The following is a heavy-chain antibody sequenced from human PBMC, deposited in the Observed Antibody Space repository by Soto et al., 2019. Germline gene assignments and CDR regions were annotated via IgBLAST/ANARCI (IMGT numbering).Heavy chain of an antibody. CDR2: IRVYNGNT. Sequence: QVQLVQSGAEVKKPGASVKVSCKASGYTFTSYGISWVRQAPGQGLEWMGWIRVYNGNTNYAQKLQGRVTMTTDTSTSPAYMELRSLKSADTAVYYCARDSPPNDYWGQGTLVTVSS. CDR3: ARDSPPNDY. V-gene: IGHV1-18*01. CDR1: GYTFTSYG. J-gene: IGHJ4*02.